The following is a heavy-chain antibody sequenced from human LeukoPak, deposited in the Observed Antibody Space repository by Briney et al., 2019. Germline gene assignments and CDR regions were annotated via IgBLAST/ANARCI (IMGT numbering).Heavy chain of an antibody. J-gene: IGHJ4*02. Sequence: GGPLRLSCAASGFTFSDHWMSWVRQAPGKGLQWVGRLKSKTNGGTADYAAPVKGRFTLSRDDSENTLYLQMDSLQTEDTAVYFCTTYTYTSGSFNFWGQGTLVTVSS. CDR3: TTYTYTSGSFNF. D-gene: IGHD3-10*01. CDR2: LKSKTNGGTA. V-gene: IGHV3-15*01. CDR1: GFTFSDHW.